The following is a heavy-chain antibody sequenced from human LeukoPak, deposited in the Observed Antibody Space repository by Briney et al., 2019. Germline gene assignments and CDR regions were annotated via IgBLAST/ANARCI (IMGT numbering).Heavy chain of an antibody. CDR3: ARGLLTPGPRAFDY. Sequence: SETLSLTCGVSGGSLSFYYWSWIRQSPGKGLEWIAEISQNGDSNYNMSLKSRVTISLDKSKNQVSLKLNSVTAADTAVYYCARGLLTPGPRAFDYWGQGTLVTVSS. CDR1: GGSLSFYY. V-gene: IGHV4-34*01. CDR2: ISQNGDS. J-gene: IGHJ4*02. D-gene: IGHD2-21*01.